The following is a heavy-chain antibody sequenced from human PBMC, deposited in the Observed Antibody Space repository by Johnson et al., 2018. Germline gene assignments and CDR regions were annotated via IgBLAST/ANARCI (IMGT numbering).Heavy chain of an antibody. CDR1: GFTFRNYG. CDR2: IWYDGSNK. V-gene: IGHV3-33*01. J-gene: IGHJ3*01. Sequence: QVQLVESGGGVVQPGRSLRLSCAASGFTFRNYGMHWVRQAPGKGLEWVALIWYDGSNKHYADAVKGRLTIPRDNSKNTMSLQMSSRRADDTAVYYCARRDLDHAFDVWGQGTMVTVSS. CDR3: ARRDLDHAFDV.